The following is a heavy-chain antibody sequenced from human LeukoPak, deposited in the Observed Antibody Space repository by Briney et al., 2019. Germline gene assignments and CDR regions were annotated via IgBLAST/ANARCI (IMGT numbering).Heavy chain of an antibody. CDR2: INHSGST. CDR1: GGSFSGYY. D-gene: IGHD3-10*01. Sequence: SETLSLTCAVYGGSFSGYYWSWIRQPPGKGLEWIGEINHSGSTNYNPSLKSRVTISVDTSKNQFSLKLSSVTAADTAVYYCARALRYYYGSGVNWFDPWGQGTLVTVSS. J-gene: IGHJ5*02. CDR3: ARALRYYYGSGVNWFDP. V-gene: IGHV4-34*01.